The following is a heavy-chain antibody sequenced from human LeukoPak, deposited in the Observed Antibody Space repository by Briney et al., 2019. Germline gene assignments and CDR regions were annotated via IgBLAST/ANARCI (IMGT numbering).Heavy chain of an antibody. J-gene: IGHJ4*02. Sequence: PSETLSLTCTVSGGSISSYYWSWIRQPPGKGLEWIGYIFYSGSTNYNPSLKSRVTISVDTSKNQFSPQLTSMTAADTAVYYCARGAGSGDYWGQGTLVTVSS. CDR3: ARGAGSGDY. V-gene: IGHV4-59*01. CDR1: GGSISSYY. CDR2: IFYSGST.